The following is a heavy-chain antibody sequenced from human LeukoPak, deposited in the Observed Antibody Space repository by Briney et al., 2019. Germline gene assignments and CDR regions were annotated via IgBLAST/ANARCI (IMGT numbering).Heavy chain of an antibody. CDR1: GYSISSGYY. D-gene: IGHD6-19*01. J-gene: IGHJ4*02. V-gene: IGHV4-38-2*01. CDR2: IYHSGST. Sequence: SETLSLTCAVSGYSISSGYYWGWIRQPPGKGLEWIGSIYHSGSTYYNPSLKSRVTISVDTSKNQSSLKLSSVTAADTAVYYCARVGYSSGWFVDYWGQGTLVTVSS. CDR3: ARVGYSSGWFVDY.